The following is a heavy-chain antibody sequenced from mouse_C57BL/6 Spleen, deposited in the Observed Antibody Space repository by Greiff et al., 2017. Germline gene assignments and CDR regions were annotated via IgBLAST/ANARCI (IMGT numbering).Heavy chain of an antibody. CDR3: AIYYGSSYVAMDY. D-gene: IGHD1-1*01. CDR2: IHPSDSET. V-gene: IGHV1-74*01. CDR1: GYTFTSYW. J-gene: IGHJ4*01. Sequence: QVQLKQPGAELVKPGASVKVSCKASGYTFTSYWMHWVKQRPGQGLEWIGRIHPSDSETNYNQKFKGKATLTVDKSSSTAYMQLSSLTSEDSAVYYCAIYYGSSYVAMDYWGQGTSVTVSS.